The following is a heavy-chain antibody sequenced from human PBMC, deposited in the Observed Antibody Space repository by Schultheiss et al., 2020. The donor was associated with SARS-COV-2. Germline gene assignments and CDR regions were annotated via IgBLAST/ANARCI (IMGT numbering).Heavy chain of an antibody. CDR2: IYGAAGK. Sequence: GGSLRLSCAASGFSVSSNFMSWVRQAPGKGLEWVSAIYGAAGKFYADSVKGRFTISRDNSKNTVYLQMNSLRVEDTAVYYCARLSSDFRSSWFDPWGQGTLVTVSS. D-gene: IGHD3-10*01. CDR1: GFSVSSNF. CDR3: ARLSSDFRSSWFDP. V-gene: IGHV3-53*01. J-gene: IGHJ5*02.